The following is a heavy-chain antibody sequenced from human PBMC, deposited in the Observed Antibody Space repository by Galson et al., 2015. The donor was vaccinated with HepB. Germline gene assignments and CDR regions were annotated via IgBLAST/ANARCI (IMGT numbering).Heavy chain of an antibody. J-gene: IGHJ4*02. CDR3: AKDDIAAAVAYFDY. CDR1: GFTFSSYA. Sequence: SLRLSCAASGFTFSSYAMSWVRQAPGKGLEWVSAISGSGGSTYYADSVKGRFTISRDNSKNMLYVQMNSLRAEDTAVYYCAKDDIAAAVAYFDYWGQGTLVTVSS. V-gene: IGHV3-23*01. CDR2: ISGSGGST. D-gene: IGHD6-13*01.